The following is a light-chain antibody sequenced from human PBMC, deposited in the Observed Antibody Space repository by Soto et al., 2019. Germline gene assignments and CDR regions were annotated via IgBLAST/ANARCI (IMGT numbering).Light chain of an antibody. Sequence: EIVLTQSPGSLSLSPGERAALSFRASQSVTNDYLAWYQQKFGQAPSLLIYGASRRATGIPDRFSGSGSGTDFTLTISRLEPEDFAVYYCQQYGSSPTFGQGTKVDIK. CDR3: QQYGSSPT. V-gene: IGKV3-20*01. J-gene: IGKJ1*01. CDR2: GAS. CDR1: QSVTNDY.